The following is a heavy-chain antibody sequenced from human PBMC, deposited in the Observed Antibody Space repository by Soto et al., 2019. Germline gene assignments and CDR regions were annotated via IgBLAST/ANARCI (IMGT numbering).Heavy chain of an antibody. Sequence: QVQLVQSGAEVKKPGASVKVSCTASGYSFTGYYMHWWRQAPGQGLEWMGCINPNSGDTNYAQNFQGRATMTSDTTISTAYMELSRLRSDDTAVYYFARSVSTIAARPDYWGKGNLVTVSS. CDR2: INPNSGDT. J-gene: IGHJ4*02. CDR3: ARSVSTIAARPDY. CDR1: GYSFTGYY. V-gene: IGHV1-2*02. D-gene: IGHD6-6*01.